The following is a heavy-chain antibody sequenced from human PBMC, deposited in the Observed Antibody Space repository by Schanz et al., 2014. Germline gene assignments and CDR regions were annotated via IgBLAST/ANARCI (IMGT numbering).Heavy chain of an antibody. CDR2: IRYDGSKI. CDR1: GFTFRTYG. CDR3: VKTDAGWRFDY. Sequence: QVQLVESGGGLVKPGGSLRLSCAASGFTFRTYGMHWVRQAPGKGMEWVAFIRYDGSKIYYADSVKGRFTISRDNSRNTVYLQMNNVGVDDTATYYCVKTDAGWRFDYWGQGTLVIVSS. J-gene: IGHJ4*02. V-gene: IGHV3-30*02. D-gene: IGHD6-19*01.